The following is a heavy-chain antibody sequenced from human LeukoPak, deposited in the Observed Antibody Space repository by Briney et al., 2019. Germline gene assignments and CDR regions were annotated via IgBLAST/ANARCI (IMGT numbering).Heavy chain of an antibody. CDR1: GGSFSGYY. V-gene: IGHV4-34*01. CDR2: INHSGST. CDR3: ARGDSGSYSRPDY. D-gene: IGHD1-26*01. J-gene: IGHJ4*02. Sequence: SETLSLTCAVYGGSFSGYYWGWIRQPPGKGLEWIGEINHSGSTNYNPSLKSRVTISVDTSKNQFSLKLSSVTAADTAVYYCARGDSGSYSRPDYWGQGTLVTVSS.